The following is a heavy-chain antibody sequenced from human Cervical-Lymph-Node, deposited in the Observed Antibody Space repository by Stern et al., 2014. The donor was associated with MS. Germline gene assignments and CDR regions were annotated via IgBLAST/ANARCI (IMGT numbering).Heavy chain of an antibody. J-gene: IGHJ5*02. CDR1: GGSVSSGGYT. CDR3: ARVVRFLEWVPFDP. D-gene: IGHD3-3*01. Sequence: QVQLQESGSGLVRPSQTLSLPCTVSGGSVSSGGYTWSWLRQPPGKGLEGIGYIYEDESSYYNPSLKSRVPISIDRSKNQFSLRLSSMTAADTALYYCARVVRFLEWVPFDPWGQGILVTVSS. CDR2: IYEDESS. V-gene: IGHV4-30-2*01.